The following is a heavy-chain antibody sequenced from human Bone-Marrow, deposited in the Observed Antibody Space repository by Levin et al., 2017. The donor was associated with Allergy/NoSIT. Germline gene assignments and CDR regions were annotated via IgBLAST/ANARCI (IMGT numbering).Heavy chain of an antibody. Sequence: LSLPCAASGFTFRSYGMHWVRQAPGKGLEWVAVIWYDGSNKYYADSVKGRFTISRDNSKNTLYLQMNSLRAEDTAVYYCARGPEEKQQLGDWYFDLWGRGTLVTVSS. J-gene: IGHJ2*01. CDR2: IWYDGSNK. CDR3: ARGPEEKQQLGDWYFDL. CDR1: GFTFRSYG. D-gene: IGHD6-13*01. V-gene: IGHV3-33*01.